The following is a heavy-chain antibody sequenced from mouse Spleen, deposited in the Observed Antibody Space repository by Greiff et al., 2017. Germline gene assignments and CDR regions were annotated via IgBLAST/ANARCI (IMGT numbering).Heavy chain of an antibody. Sequence: EVKLMESGGGLVKRGGSLKLSCAASGFTFSSYYMSWVRQTPEKRLEWVATISHGGDSTYYPDSVKGRFTISRDNAKNTLYLQMSSLNSEDTAVYYCVRGDYDAWCAYWGQGTLVTVSA. CDR2: ISHGGDST. CDR3: VRGDYDAWCAY. V-gene: IGHV5-9*04. CDR1: GFTFSSYY. D-gene: IGHD2-4*01. J-gene: IGHJ3*01.